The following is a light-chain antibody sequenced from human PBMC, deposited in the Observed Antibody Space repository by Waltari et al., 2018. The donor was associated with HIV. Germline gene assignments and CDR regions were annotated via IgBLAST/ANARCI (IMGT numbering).Light chain of an antibody. CDR1: TSNIGGTT. V-gene: IGLV1-44*01. Sequence: QPVLAQPPSASGTPGQRVTILCSGSTSNIGGTTVSWYQQLPGTAPKLLFYSNNERPSGVPDRLSGSTSGTSASLVISGLQSEDEADYYCSAWDDSLKGGAFGTGTKVTVL. CDR3: SAWDDSLKGGA. J-gene: IGLJ1*01. CDR2: SNN.